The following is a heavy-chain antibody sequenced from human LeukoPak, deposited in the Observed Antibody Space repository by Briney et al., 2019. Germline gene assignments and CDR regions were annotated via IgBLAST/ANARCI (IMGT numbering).Heavy chain of an antibody. CDR3: VRDRGTYRPIDY. D-gene: IGHD1-26*01. CDR1: GFTFSSYG. CDR2: ISYDGSNK. V-gene: IGHV3-30*03. J-gene: IGHJ4*02. Sequence: GGSLRLSCAASGFTFSSYGMHWVRQAPGKGLEWVAVISYDGSNKYYADSVKGRFTISRDNSKNTLYLQMNSLRAEDTAIYYCVRDRGTYRPIDYWGQGTLVTVSS.